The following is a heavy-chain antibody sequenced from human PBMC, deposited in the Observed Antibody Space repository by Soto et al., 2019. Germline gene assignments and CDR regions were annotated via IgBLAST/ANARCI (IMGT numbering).Heavy chain of an antibody. J-gene: IGHJ4*02. CDR1: GSTFSSYA. V-gene: IGHV3-23*01. CDR2: ISGSGGDT. Sequence: GGSLRLSCAASGSTFSSYAMGWVRQAPGQGLEWVSSISGSGGDTYYADSVKGRFTISRDNSKNTLYLQMNSLRAEDTAVYFCAKGEPWIQLWFFFDYWGQGTPVTVSS. D-gene: IGHD5-18*01. CDR3: AKGEPWIQLWFFFDY.